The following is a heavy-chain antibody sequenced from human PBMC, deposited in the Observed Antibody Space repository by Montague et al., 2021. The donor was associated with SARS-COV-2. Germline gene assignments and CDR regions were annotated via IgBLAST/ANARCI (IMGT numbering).Heavy chain of an antibody. V-gene: IGHV3-23*01. J-gene: IGHJ4*02. CDR3: VKSGRPTVGHRRDS. D-gene: IGHD4-23*01. Sequence: SLRLSLSASGFSFSSCAMSWVRQAPGEGLEWVSSISGSGSTTDYADSVKGRFTISRDNSKNTLYLHLNSPRAEDTAVCYCVKSGRPTVGHRRDSWGQGTLRTVSP. CDR2: ISGSGSTT. CDR1: GFSFSSCA.